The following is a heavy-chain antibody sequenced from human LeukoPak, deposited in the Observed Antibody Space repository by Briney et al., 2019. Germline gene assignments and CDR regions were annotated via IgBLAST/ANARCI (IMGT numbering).Heavy chain of an antibody. Sequence: GASVKVSCKASGYTFTSYGISWVRQAPGQGLEWMGWISAYNGNTNYAQKLQGRVTMTTDTSTSTAYMELRSLRSDDTAVYYCARDSQYCSSGSCSPGASDIWGQGTLVTVSS. D-gene: IGHD2-15*01. CDR1: GYTFTSYG. J-gene: IGHJ4*02. V-gene: IGHV1-18*01. CDR3: ARDSQYCSSGSCSPGASDI. CDR2: ISAYNGNT.